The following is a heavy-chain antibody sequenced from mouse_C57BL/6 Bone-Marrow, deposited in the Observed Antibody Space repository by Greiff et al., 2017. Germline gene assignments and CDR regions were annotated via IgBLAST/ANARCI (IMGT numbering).Heavy chain of an antibody. Sequence: EVMLVESGGGLVKPGGSLKLSCAASGFTFSSYAMSWVRQTQEKRLEWVATISDGGSYTYYPDNVKGRFTISRDNAKNNLYLQMSHLKSEDTAMYYCARHGSSTLDYWGQGTTLTVSS. D-gene: IGHD1-1*01. CDR2: ISDGGSYT. CDR1: GFTFSSYA. V-gene: IGHV5-4*03. J-gene: IGHJ2*01. CDR3: ARHGSSTLDY.